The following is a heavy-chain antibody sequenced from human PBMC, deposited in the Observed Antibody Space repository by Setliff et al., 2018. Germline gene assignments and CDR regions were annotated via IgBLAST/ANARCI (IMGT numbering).Heavy chain of an antibody. Sequence: SVKVSCKASGGAFSSYALAWVRQAPGQGLEWMGRIIPVIDTTDYAQTFQGRVTITADESTRTVYMELSSLRSEDTAIYYCARGRDGYTSNALEFWGQGTMVTVSS. CDR3: ARGRDGYTSNALEF. CDR1: GGAFSSYA. D-gene: IGHD5-12*01. V-gene: IGHV1-69*11. J-gene: IGHJ3*01. CDR2: IIPVIDTT.